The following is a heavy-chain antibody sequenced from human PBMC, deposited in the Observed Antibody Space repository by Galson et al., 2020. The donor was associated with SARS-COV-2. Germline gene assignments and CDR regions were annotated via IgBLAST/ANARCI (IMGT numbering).Heavy chain of an antibody. CDR1: GFTFSSFW. CDR2: IKNDGSEA. V-gene: IGHV3-7*01. Sequence: GGSLRPSCEASGFTFSSFWMNWVRQAPGKGLEWLAHIKNDGSEAYYVDSVRGRFTISRDNTKNSLYLQMNNLRVDDTAVYYCTAGHYSLWGQGTTVTVSS. CDR3: TAGHYSL. D-gene: IGHD3-3*01. J-gene: IGHJ3*01.